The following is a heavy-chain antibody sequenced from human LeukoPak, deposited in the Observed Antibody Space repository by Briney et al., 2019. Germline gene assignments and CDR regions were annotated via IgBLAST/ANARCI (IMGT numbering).Heavy chain of an antibody. CDR1: GFSLRTSGVG. Sequence: KESGPTLVKPTQTLTLTCTFSGFSLRTSGVGVGWIRQPPGKALEWLALIYWDDDKRYSPSLKSRLTITKDTSKNQVVLTMTNMDPVDTATYYWAHKGRATSFQHWGQGTLVTVSS. V-gene: IGHV2-5*02. CDR2: IYWDDDK. J-gene: IGHJ1*01. CDR3: AHKGRATSFQH. D-gene: IGHD1-26*01.